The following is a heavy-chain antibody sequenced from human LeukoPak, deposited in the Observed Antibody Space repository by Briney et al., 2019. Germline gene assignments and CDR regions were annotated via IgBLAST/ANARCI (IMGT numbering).Heavy chain of an antibody. CDR1: GFTFSSHV. Sequence: GGSLRLSCEGSGFTFSSHVMNWVRQSPGKGLEWVSSISKSSTYVKYGDSIEGRFSISREDAKKSMYLHMNSLRVEDTAVYYCARNPVAGMSWYFDLWGRGTPVTVSS. CDR2: ISKSSTYV. D-gene: IGHD6-19*01. CDR3: ARNPVAGMSWYFDL. J-gene: IGHJ2*01. V-gene: IGHV3-21*01.